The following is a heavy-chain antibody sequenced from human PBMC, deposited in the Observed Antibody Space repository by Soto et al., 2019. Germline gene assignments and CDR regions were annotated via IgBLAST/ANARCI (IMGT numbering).Heavy chain of an antibody. J-gene: IGHJ6*02. Sequence: SEILSLTCAVYGGSFRGYYWSWIRQPPGKGLEWIGEINHSGSTNYNPSLKSRVTISVDTSKNQFSLKLSSVTAADTAVYYCARGSEGYGMDFWGQGTTVTVSS. CDR3: ARGSEGYGMDF. CDR1: GGSFRGYY. CDR2: INHSGST. V-gene: IGHV4-34*01.